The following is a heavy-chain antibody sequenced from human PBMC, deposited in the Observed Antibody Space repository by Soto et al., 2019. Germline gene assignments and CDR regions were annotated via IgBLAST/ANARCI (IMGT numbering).Heavy chain of an antibody. J-gene: IGHJ4*02. CDR2: IIPIFGTA. V-gene: IGHV1-69*12. D-gene: IGHD6-13*01. CDR3: ARSGFPGIAAY. Sequence: QVQLVQSGAEVKKPGSSVKVSCKASGGTFSSYAISWVRQAPGQGLEWMGGIIPIFGTANYAQKFQGRVTMTADESTSPAYMELGSLRSEDTAVYYCARSGFPGIAAYWGQGTLVTVSS. CDR1: GGTFSSYA.